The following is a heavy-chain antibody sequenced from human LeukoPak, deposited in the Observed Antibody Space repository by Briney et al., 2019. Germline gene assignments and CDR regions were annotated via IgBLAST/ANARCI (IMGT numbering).Heavy chain of an antibody. D-gene: IGHD4-17*01. J-gene: IGHJ4*02. Sequence: SQTLSLTCTVSGGSISSDDYYWSWIRQPPGKGLEWIGYIYYSGITYYNPSLKSRVTISVDTSKNQFSLKLSSVTAADTAVYYCARDIYGDYVWGQGTLVTVSS. CDR2: IYYSGIT. CDR3: ARDIYGDYV. V-gene: IGHV4-30-4*01. CDR1: GGSISSDDYY.